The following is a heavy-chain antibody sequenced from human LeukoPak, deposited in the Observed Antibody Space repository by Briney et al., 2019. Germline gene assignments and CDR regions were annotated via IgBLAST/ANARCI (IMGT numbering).Heavy chain of an antibody. Sequence: PGGSLRLSCAASGFTFSSYAMSWVRQAPGKGLDWVSGISGSGGSTDYAGSVKGRFTISRENSKNTLCLQMNSLRAEDTAVYYCAKWAVNDDFWSAYNLFDYWGQGTLVTVSS. CDR1: GFTFSSYA. CDR2: ISGSGGST. V-gene: IGHV3-23*01. CDR3: AKWAVNDDFWSAYNLFDY. J-gene: IGHJ4*02. D-gene: IGHD3-3*01.